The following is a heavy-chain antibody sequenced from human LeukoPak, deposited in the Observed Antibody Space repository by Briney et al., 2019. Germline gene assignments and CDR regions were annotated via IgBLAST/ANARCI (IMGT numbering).Heavy chain of an antibody. V-gene: IGHV3-21*01. CDR2: ISSSSSYI. Sequence: GGSLRLSCAASGFTFSSSAMSWVRQAPGKGLEWVSSISSSSSYIYYADSVKGRFTISRDNAKNSLYLQMNSLRAEDTAVYYCAREVGYYYDSRDFYVDYWGQGTLVTVSS. D-gene: IGHD3-22*01. CDR3: AREVGYYYDSRDFYVDY. CDR1: GFTFSSSA. J-gene: IGHJ4*02.